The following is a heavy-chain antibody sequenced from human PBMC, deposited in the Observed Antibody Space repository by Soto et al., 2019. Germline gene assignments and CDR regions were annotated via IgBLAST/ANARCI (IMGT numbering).Heavy chain of an antibody. CDR3: ARTLNYYHNGAYYSYFDY. Sequence: SETLSLSCTVSGGSISSYYWSWIRQPPGKGLEWIGYIYYSGNTNYNPSLKSRVTISVDTSKNQFSLKLSSVTAAETAVYFCARTLNYYHNGAYYSYFDYWGQGTLVTVSS. V-gene: IGHV4-59*01. CDR1: GGSISSYY. J-gene: IGHJ4*02. CDR2: IYYSGNT. D-gene: IGHD3-22*01.